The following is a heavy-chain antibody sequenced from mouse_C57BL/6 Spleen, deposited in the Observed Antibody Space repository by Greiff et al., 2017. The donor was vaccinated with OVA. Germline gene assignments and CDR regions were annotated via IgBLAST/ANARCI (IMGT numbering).Heavy chain of an antibody. D-gene: IGHD1-1*01. Sequence: VQVEQPGAELVKPGASVKLSCKASGYTFTSYWMPWVKQRPGQGLEWIGMIHPDGGCTNYTEKFKSKATLTGDKSSSTAYMQLSSLTSEDSAVDYFARDEYGSSGAYWGQGTLVTVSA. V-gene: IGHV1-64*01. J-gene: IGHJ3*01. CDR3: ARDEYGSSGAY. CDR2: IHPDGGCT. CDR1: GYTFTSYW.